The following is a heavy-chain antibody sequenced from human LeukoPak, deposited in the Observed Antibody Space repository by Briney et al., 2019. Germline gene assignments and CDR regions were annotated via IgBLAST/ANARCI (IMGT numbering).Heavy chain of an antibody. D-gene: IGHD2-2*02. J-gene: IGHJ4*02. CDR2: MNPNSGNT. CDR1: GYTFTSYV. Sequence: ASVQVSCKASGYTFTSYVINWVRQATGQGLEWMGWMNPNSGNTGYAQKFQGRVTMTRNTSISTAYMELSSLRSEDTAVYYCARAQYCSSTSCYIITGDLDYWGQGTLVTVSS. V-gene: IGHV1-8*01. CDR3: ARAQYCSSTSCYIITGDLDY.